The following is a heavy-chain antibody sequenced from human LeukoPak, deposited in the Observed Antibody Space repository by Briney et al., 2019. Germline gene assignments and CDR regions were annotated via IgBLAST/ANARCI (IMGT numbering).Heavy chain of an antibody. V-gene: IGHV3-23*01. CDR2: ISGSGGST. CDR1: GFTFSSYG. D-gene: IGHD5-18*01. CDR3: VREMGHSYGGFDY. Sequence: GGTLRLSCAASGFTFSSYGMSWVRQAPGKGLEWVSAISGSGGSTYYADSVKGRFTISRDNAKNSLYLQMNSLRAEDTAVYYCVREMGHSYGGFDYWGQGTLVTVSS. J-gene: IGHJ4*02.